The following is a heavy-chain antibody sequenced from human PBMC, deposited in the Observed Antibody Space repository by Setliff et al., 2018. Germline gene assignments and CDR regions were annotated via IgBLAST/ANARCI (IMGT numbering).Heavy chain of an antibody. CDR1: GYSFTNYD. Sequence: ASVKVSCKASGYSFTNYDINWVRQATGQGLEWMGWINAGNGNTKYSQKFQGRVTITRDTSASTAYMELSSLRSEDTAVYYCARDQSRGGSYSLYYFDYWGQGTLVTVSS. CDR2: INAGNGNT. V-gene: IGHV1-3*01. D-gene: IGHD1-26*01. CDR3: ARDQSRGGSYSLYYFDY. J-gene: IGHJ4*02.